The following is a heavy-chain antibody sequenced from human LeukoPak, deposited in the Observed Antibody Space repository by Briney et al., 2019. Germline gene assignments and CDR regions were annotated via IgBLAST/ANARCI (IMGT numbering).Heavy chain of an antibody. D-gene: IGHD4-17*01. J-gene: IGHJ4*02. Sequence: GGSLRLSCAASGFTFSSYWKSWVRQAPGKGLEWVANIKQDGSEKYYVDSVKGRFTISRDNAKNSMYLQMNSLRAEDTAVYYCANGSPLQSTVNFDYWGQGTLVTVSS. CDR1: GFTFSSYW. CDR3: ANGSPLQSTVNFDY. CDR2: IKQDGSEK. V-gene: IGHV3-7*01.